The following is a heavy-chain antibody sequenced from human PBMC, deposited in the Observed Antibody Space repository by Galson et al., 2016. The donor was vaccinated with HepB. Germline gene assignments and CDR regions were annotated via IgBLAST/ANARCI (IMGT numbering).Heavy chain of an antibody. Sequence: SLRLSCAASGFSFSSYAMSWVRQAPGEGLEWVSAISGNRPEYADSVKGRFTISRDNSKNTVYPQMNSLRAEDRAVYYCARANRYGTGWYGRNDYWGQGTLVTVS. D-gene: IGHD6-19*01. V-gene: IGHV3-23*01. CDR3: ARANRYGTGWYGRNDY. CDR1: GFSFSSYA. J-gene: IGHJ4*02. CDR2: ISGNRP.